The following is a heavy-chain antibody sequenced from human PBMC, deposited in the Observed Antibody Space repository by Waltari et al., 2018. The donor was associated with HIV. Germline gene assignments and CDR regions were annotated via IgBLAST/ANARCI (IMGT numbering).Heavy chain of an antibody. Sequence: QVYLVQSGPEVKRPGASVKISCKAYGYTFINFDVNWVRQAAGQGPDWLGWMNPNSGNTASPYIFEERVTMTTDVSTATAYMEMSGLTPEDTAIYYCARNSSAKGNRYFYYGLDVWGQGTPVTV. CDR3: ARNSSAKGNRYFYYGLDV. CDR1: GYTFINFD. CDR2: MNPNSGNT. J-gene: IGHJ6*02. D-gene: IGHD3-22*01. V-gene: IGHV1-8*02.